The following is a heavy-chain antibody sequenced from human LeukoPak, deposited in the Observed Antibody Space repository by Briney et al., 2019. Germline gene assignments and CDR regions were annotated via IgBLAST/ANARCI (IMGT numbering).Heavy chain of an antibody. CDR1: GFTFSSYS. CDR3: ARAALLWFGEFSPFDY. CDR2: ISSSSSTI. D-gene: IGHD3-10*01. J-gene: IGHJ4*02. Sequence: GGSLRLSCAASGFTFSSYSMNWVRQAPGKGLEWVSYISSSSSTIYYADSVKGRFTISRDNAKNSLYLQMNSLRAEDTAVYYCARAALLWFGEFSPFDYWGQGTLVTVSS. V-gene: IGHV3-48*04.